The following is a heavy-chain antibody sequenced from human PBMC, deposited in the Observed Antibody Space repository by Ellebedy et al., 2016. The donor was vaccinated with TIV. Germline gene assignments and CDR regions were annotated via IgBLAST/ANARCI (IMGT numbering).Heavy chain of an antibody. Sequence: PETLSLTCTVSGGSISSYYWSWIRQPPGKGLEWIGYIYYSGNTYYNPSLKSRVTISVDTSKNQFSLKLSSVTAADTAVYYCASGNVDTADNFPFDYWGQGTLVTVSS. CDR2: IYYSGNT. D-gene: IGHD5-18*01. CDR3: ASGNVDTADNFPFDY. CDR1: GGSISSYY. J-gene: IGHJ4*02. V-gene: IGHV4-59*12.